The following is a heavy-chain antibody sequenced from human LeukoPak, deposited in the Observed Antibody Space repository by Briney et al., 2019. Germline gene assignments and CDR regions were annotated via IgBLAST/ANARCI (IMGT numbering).Heavy chain of an antibody. J-gene: IGHJ4*02. CDR3: AKDLTDYYGSGSYSLFDY. V-gene: IGHV3-23*01. CDR2: ISGSGGST. CDR1: GFTFSSYA. Sequence: TGGFLRLSCAASGFTFSSYAMSWVRQAPGKGLEWVSAISGSGGSTYYADSVKGRFTISRDNSKNTLYLQMNSLRAEDTAVYYCAKDLTDYYGSGSYSLFDYWGQGTLVTVSS. D-gene: IGHD3-10*01.